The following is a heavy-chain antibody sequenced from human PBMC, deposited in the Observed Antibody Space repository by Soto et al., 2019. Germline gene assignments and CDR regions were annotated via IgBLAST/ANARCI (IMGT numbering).Heavy chain of an antibody. D-gene: IGHD1-1*01. V-gene: IGHV3-30*03. CDR2: ISYDGSNK. Sequence: PGGSLRLSCAASGFTFSSYSMNWVRQAPGKGLEWVAVISYDGSNKYYADSVKGRFTISRDNSKNTLYLQMNSLRTEDTAVYYCARDRLRYNWNDFPYYYCGMDVWGQGTTVTVSS. J-gene: IGHJ6*02. CDR3: ARDRLRYNWNDFPYYYCGMDV. CDR1: GFTFSSYS.